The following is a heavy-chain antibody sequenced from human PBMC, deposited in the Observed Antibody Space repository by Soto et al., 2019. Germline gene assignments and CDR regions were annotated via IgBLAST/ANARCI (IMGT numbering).Heavy chain of an antibody. CDR2: ISSSSFTI. V-gene: IGHV3-48*01. D-gene: IGHD3-3*01. CDR1: GFRFSDYS. CDR3: ARDQLGYDFWSGYWAY. J-gene: IGHJ4*02. Sequence: GGXLRLSCAASGFRFSDYSMNWVRQAPGRGLEWVSYISSSSFTIHYADSVEGRFAISRDNAKNSLYLQMNSLRAEDTAVYYCARDQLGYDFWSGYWAYWGQGTLVTVSS.